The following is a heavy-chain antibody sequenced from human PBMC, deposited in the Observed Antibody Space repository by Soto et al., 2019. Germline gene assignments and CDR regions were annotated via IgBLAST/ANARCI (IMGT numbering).Heavy chain of an antibody. J-gene: IGHJ4*02. Sequence: ASEKVSCKASGYTFTSYGISWVRQAPGQGLEWMGWVSAYNGNTNYAQKLQGRVTMTTDTSTNTAYMELRSLRSDDPAVYYCGPPPASYSSSWYYFDYWGQGTLVTVSS. CDR2: VSAYNGNT. CDR3: GPPPASYSSSWYYFDY. V-gene: IGHV1-18*01. D-gene: IGHD6-13*01. CDR1: GYTFTSYG.